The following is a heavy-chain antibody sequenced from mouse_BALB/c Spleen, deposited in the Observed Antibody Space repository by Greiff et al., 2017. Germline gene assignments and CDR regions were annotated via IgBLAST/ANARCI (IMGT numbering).Heavy chain of an antibody. CDR1: GFTFSSFG. CDR3: AIVYGTYAMDY. V-gene: IGHV5-17*02. Sequence: EVQLQESGGGLVQPGGSRKLSCAASGFTFSSFGMHWVRQAPEKGLEWVAYISSGSSTIYYADTVKGRFTISRDNPKNTLFLQMTSLRSEDTAMYYCAIVYGTYAMDYWGQGTSVTVSS. CDR2: ISSGSSTI. D-gene: IGHD2-1*01. J-gene: IGHJ4*01.